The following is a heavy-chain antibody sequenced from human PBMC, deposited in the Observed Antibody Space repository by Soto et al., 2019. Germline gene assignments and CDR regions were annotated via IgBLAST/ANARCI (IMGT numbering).Heavy chain of an antibody. D-gene: IGHD4-17*01. V-gene: IGHV3-48*04. CDR2: ISSSSYTM. CDR1: GFSFSSYS. Sequence: PGGSLRLSCAASGFSFSSYSMNWVRQAPGKGLEWVSYISSSSYTMIYADSVKGRFTISRDNAKNSLYLQMNSLRAEDTAVYYCAPLDTVTPSYWGQGTLVTVSS. CDR3: APLDTVTPSY. J-gene: IGHJ4*02.